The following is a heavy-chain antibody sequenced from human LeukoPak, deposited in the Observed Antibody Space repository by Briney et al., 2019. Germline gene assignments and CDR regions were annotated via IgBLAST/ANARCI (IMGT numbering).Heavy chain of an antibody. CDR3: AREVRGYCSSTSCHDAFDI. V-gene: IGHV4-30-4*08. CDR2: IYYSGST. J-gene: IGHJ3*02. CDR1: GFTFSDYY. Sequence: LRVSCAASGFTFSDYYMSWIRQPPGKGLEWIGYIYYSGSTYYNPSLKSRVTISVDTSKNQFSLKLSSVTAADTAVYYCAREVRGYCSSTSCHDAFDIWGQGTMVTVSS. D-gene: IGHD2-2*01.